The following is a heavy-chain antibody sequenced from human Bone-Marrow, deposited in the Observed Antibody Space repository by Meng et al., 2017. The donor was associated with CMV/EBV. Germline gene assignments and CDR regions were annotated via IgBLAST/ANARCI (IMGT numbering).Heavy chain of an antibody. J-gene: IGHJ6*02. CDR2: IIPIFGTA. D-gene: IGHD2-2*01. Sequence: SVKVSCKASGGTFSSYAISWVRQAPGQGLEWMGGIIPIFGTANYAQKFQGRVTITTDESTSTAYMELSSLRSEDTAVYYCARDLIVVVPAAISPDYYGMDGWGQGTTVTVSS. CDR1: GGTFSSYA. V-gene: IGHV1-69*05. CDR3: ARDLIVVVPAAISPDYYGMDG.